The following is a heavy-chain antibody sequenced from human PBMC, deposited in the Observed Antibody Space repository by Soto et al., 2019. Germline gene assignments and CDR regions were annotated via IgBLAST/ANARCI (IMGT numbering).Heavy chain of an antibody. J-gene: IGHJ4*02. D-gene: IGHD2-2*01. CDR2: VNTNSGRT. Sequence: QVQLVQSGAEVKKPGASVKVSCKASGYTFSNYDINWVRLATGQGLEWMGGVNTNSGRTVYAQKFQCRVGMPRNTSISTVYMELRSLRSQDTAVYHCATCTSSYGTSSSQMADWVQGTLVTVSS. V-gene: IGHV1-8*01. CDR1: GYTFSNYD. CDR3: ATCTSSYGTSSSQMAD.